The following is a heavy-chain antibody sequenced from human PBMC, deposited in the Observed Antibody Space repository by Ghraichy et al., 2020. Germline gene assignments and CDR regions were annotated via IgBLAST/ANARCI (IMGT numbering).Heavy chain of an antibody. D-gene: IGHD2-2*01. Sequence: ASVKVSCKASGYTFTSYAMHWVRQAPGQRLEWMGWINAGNGNTKYSQKFQGRVTITRDTSASTAYMELSSLRSEDTAVYYCARDSTCTMRDWYFDLWGRGTLVTVSS. J-gene: IGHJ2*01. CDR3: ARDSTCTMRDWYFDL. CDR1: GYTFTSYA. V-gene: IGHV1-3*01. CDR2: INAGNGNT.